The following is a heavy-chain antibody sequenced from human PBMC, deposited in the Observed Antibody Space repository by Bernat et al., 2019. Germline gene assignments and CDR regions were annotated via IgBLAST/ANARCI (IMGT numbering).Heavy chain of an antibody. CDR1: GGSFSGYY. D-gene: IGHD4-11*01. Sequence: QVQLQQWGAGLLKPSETLSLTCAVYGGSFSGYYWSWLRQPPGKGLEWIGEINHSGSTHYNPSLKSRVTISVDTSKNQLSLKLRSVTAADTAVYYCARVTTDYGLDAWGQGTPVTVSS. CDR2: INHSGST. J-gene: IGHJ6*02. CDR3: ARVTTDYGLDA. V-gene: IGHV4-34*01.